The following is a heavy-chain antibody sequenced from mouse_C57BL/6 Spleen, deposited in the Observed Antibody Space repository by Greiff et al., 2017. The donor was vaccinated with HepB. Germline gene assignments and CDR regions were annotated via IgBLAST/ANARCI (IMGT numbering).Heavy chain of an antibody. CDR2: IDPNSGGT. D-gene: IGHD2-4*01. CDR3: ARLEAIYYDYDEGAMDY. CDR1: GYTFTSYW. V-gene: IGHV1-72*01. Sequence: VQLQQSDAELVKPGASVKISCKVSGYTFTSYWMHWVKQRPGRGLEWIGRIDPNSGGTKYNEKFKSKATLTVDKPSSTAYMQLSSLTSEDSAVYYCARLEAIYYDYDEGAMDYWGQGTSVTVSS. J-gene: IGHJ4*01.